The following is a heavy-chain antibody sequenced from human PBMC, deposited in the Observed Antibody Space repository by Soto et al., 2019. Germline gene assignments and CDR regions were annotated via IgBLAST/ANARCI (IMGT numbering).Heavy chain of an antibody. J-gene: IGHJ4*02. D-gene: IGHD1-1*01. CDR1: GFTFSMYW. CDR3: ARRGLSNNDY. V-gene: IGHV3-74*03. CDR2: INGDGTDT. Sequence: GGSLRLSCAASGFTFSMYWMHWVRQAPGKGLLWVSRINGDGTDTTYADSVKGRFTISRDNAKNTVYLQMNGLRAEDTAVYYCARRGLSNNDYWGQGTLVTVSS.